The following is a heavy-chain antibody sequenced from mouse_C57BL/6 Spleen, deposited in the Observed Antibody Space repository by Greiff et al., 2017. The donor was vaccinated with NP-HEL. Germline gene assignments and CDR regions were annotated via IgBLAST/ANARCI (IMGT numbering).Heavy chain of an antibody. Sequence: QVHVKQPGAELVKPGASVKLSCKASGYTFTSYWMQWVKQRPGQGLEWIGEIDPSDSYTNYNQKFKSKATLTVDTSSSTAYMQLSSLTSEDSAVYYCARYGYRSYYYAMDYWGQGTSVTVSS. J-gene: IGHJ4*01. D-gene: IGHD2-2*01. CDR2: IDPSDSYT. V-gene: IGHV1-50*01. CDR3: ARYGYRSYYYAMDY. CDR1: GYTFTSYW.